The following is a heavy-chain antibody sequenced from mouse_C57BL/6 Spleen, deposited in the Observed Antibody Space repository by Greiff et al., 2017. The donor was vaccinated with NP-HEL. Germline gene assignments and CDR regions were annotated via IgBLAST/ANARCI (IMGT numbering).Heavy chain of an antibody. D-gene: IGHD1-1*02. CDR3: ARSPYGGGTWFAY. Sequence: QVQLQQSGAELVRPGTSVKVSCKASGYAFTNYLIEWVKQRPGQGLEWIGVINPGSGGTNYNEKFKGKATLTADKSSSTAYMQLSSLTSEDSAVYFCARSPYGGGTWFAYWGQGTLVTVSA. V-gene: IGHV1-54*01. CDR1: GYAFTNYL. J-gene: IGHJ3*01. CDR2: INPGSGGT.